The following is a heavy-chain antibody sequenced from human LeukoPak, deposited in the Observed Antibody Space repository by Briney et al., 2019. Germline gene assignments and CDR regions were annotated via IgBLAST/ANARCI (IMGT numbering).Heavy chain of an antibody. CDR3: ARGVNWFDP. J-gene: IGHJ5*02. V-gene: IGHV1-18*01. Sequence: AASVKVSCKTSGYIFTTYAITWVRQAPGQGLEWMGWISTDNGNTNYPQKLQGRVTMTIDTSTTTAYMELRSLRSDDTAVYYCARGVNWFDPWGQGTLVTVSS. CDR2: ISTDNGNT. CDR1: GYIFTTYA.